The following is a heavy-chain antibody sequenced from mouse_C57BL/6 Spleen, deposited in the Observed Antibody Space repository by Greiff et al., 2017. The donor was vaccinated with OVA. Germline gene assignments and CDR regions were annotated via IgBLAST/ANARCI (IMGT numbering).Heavy chain of an antibody. CDR3: ARGFYYYGSSYRGMDY. D-gene: IGHD1-1*01. CDR2: INPSNGGT. CDR1: GYTFTSYW. J-gene: IGHJ4*01. Sequence: QVQLQQPGTELVKPGASVKLSCKASGYTFTSYWMHWVKQRPGQGLEWIGNINPSNGGTNYNEKFKSKATLTVDKSSSTAYMQLSSLTSEDSAVYYCARGFYYYGSSYRGMDYWGQGTSVTVSS. V-gene: IGHV1-53*01.